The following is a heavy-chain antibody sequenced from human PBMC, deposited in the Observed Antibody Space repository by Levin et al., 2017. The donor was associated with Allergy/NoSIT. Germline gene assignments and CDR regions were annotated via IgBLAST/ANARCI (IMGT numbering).Heavy chain of an antibody. V-gene: IGHV4-59*01. J-gene: IGHJ5*02. Sequence: RPSETLSLTCTVSGGSISNDWGSWIRQPPGKGLEYIGYAYYSGSTKYNPSLESRVTMSVDTTKNQLSLKLRSVTAADTAIYYCARDRGSGSWFDPWGPGTLVTVSS. CDR3: ARDRGSGSWFDP. CDR2: AYYSGST. CDR1: GGSISNDW. D-gene: IGHD3-10*01.